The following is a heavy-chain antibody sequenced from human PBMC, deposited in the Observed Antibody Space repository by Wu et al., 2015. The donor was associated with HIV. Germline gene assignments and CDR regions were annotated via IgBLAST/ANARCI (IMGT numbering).Heavy chain of an antibody. J-gene: IGHJ3*02. CDR1: GYTFNTYD. CDR2: MNPNSTNT. V-gene: IGHV1-8*03. CDR3: ARGRKASRGYQPGGGFDI. D-gene: IGHD3-22*01. Sequence: QIQVVQSGPEVKKPGASVKVSCKASGYTFNTYDINWVRQAAGQGLEWMGWMNPNSTNTGYAQKFLGRLTITRNTSISTAYMELSSLRSDDTAMYYCARGRKASRGYQPGGGFDIWGQGTMVTVSS.